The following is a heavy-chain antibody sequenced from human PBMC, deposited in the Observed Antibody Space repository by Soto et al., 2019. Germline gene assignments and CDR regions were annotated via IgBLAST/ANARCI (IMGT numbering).Heavy chain of an antibody. D-gene: IGHD6-19*01. J-gene: IGHJ6*03. CDR3: ARAVDGSRRSYYYHYMDV. CDR2: INAGNGNT. V-gene: IGHV1-3*01. Sequence: ASVKVSCKASGYTFTSYAMHWVRQAPGQRLEWMGWINAGNGNTKYSQKFQGRVTITRDTSASTAYMELSSLRSEDTAVYYCARAVDGSRRSYYYHYMDVWGKGTTVTVSS. CDR1: GYTFTSYA.